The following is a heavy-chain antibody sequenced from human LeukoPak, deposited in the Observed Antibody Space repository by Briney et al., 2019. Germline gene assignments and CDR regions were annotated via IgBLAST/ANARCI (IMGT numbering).Heavy chain of an antibody. J-gene: IGHJ4*02. V-gene: IGHV1-69*06. CDR1: GGTFSSYA. CDR3: ARLTYGSGSYFDY. CDR2: IIPIFGTA. Sequence: SVKVSCKASGGTFSSYAISWVRQAPGQGLEWMGGIIPIFGTANYAQKFQGRVTITADKSTSTAYMELSSLRSEDTAVYYCARLTYGSGSYFDYWGQGTLVTVPS. D-gene: IGHD3-10*01.